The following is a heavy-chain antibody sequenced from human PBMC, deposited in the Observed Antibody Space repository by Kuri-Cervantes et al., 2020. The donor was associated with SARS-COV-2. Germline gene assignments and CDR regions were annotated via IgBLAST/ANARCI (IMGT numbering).Heavy chain of an antibody. Sequence: GSLRLSCTVSGGSISSSSYYWGWIRQPPGKGLEWIGSIYYSGSTYYNPSLKSRATISVDTSKNQFSLKLSSVTAADTAVYYCAGRGFGGAFDIWGQGTMVTVSS. J-gene: IGHJ3*02. CDR3: AGRGFGGAFDI. CDR2: IYYSGST. CDR1: GGSISSSSYY. D-gene: IGHD3-16*01. V-gene: IGHV4-39*07.